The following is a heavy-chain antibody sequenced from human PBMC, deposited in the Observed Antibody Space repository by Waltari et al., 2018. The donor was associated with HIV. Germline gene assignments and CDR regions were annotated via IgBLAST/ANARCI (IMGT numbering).Heavy chain of an antibody. CDR3: AKAVMETAVSSPVDC. Sequence: EVQLVESGGGLVQPGGSLRLSCTASGFTFNTFAMRWVRQAPGRGLGWVSVMGASGGTTYYADSVKGRFTVSRDNFKNTVYLQMNSLRAGDTAIYYCAKAVMETAVSSPVDCWGQGALVTVSS. J-gene: IGHJ4*02. CDR2: MGASGGTT. CDR1: GFTFNTFA. D-gene: IGHD5-18*01. V-gene: IGHV3-23*04.